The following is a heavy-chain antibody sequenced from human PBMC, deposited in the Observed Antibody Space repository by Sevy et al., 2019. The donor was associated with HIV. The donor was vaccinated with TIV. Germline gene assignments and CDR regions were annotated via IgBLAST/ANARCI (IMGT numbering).Heavy chain of an antibody. CDR2: IYYSGST. D-gene: IGHD2-21*02. V-gene: IGHV4-31*03. J-gene: IGHJ3*02. CDR3: ARDGYCGGDCYSNGAFDI. CDR1: GGSISSGGYY. Sequence: SETLSLTCTVSGGSISSGGYYWSWIRQHPGKGLEWIGYIYYSGSTYYNPSLKSRVTISVDTSKNQFSLKLGSVTAADTAVYYCARDGYCGGDCYSNGAFDIWGQGTMVTVSS.